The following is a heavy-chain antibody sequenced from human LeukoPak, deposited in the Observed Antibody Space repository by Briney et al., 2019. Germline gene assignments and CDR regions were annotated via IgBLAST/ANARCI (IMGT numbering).Heavy chain of an antibody. D-gene: IGHD2-2*01. Sequence: SETLSLTCTVSGGSISSSSYFWAWIRQPPGKGLEWIWTIYYSGNAYYNPSFKSRVAISVDTSKNQFSLKLTSVTAADTAVYYCARHGNIVMVPTAPGFDYWGQGTLVTVSS. J-gene: IGHJ4*02. CDR3: ARHGNIVMVPTAPGFDY. V-gene: IGHV4-39*01. CDR1: GGSISSSSYF. CDR2: IYYSGNA.